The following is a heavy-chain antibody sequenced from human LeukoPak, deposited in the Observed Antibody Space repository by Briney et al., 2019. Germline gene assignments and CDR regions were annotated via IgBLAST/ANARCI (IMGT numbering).Heavy chain of an antibody. D-gene: IGHD3-22*01. Sequence: GGSLRLSCAASGFTFSSYAMSWVRQAPGKGLECVSAISGSGGSTYYADSVKGRFTISRDNSKNTLYLQMNSLRAEDTAVYYCAKGSNYYDSSGYYEGYWGQGTLVTVSS. J-gene: IGHJ4*02. CDR3: AKGSNYYDSSGYYEGY. CDR2: ISGSGGST. V-gene: IGHV3-23*01. CDR1: GFTFSSYA.